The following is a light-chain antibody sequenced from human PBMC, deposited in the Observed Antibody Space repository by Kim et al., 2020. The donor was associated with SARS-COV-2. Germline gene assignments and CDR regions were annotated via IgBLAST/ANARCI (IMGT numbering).Light chain of an antibody. CDR2: GRN. CDR3: NSRDSISNPSYV. J-gene: IGLJ1*01. V-gene: IGLV3-19*01. Sequence: SSELTQDPAVSVALGQTVRITCQGDSLRSYYASWYQQKPGQAPVLVIYGRNNRPSGIPDRFSGSSSGNTASLTITGAQAEDEADYYCNSRDSISNPSYVF. CDR1: SLRSYY.